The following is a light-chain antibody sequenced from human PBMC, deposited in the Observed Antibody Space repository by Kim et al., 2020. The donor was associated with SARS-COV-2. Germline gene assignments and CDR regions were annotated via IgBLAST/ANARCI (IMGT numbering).Light chain of an antibody. CDR1: QGIGST. V-gene: IGKV1-17*01. Sequence: SASVGDRVTITCRASQGIGSTLIWDQQKSGKAPKRLIYDASTLHRGVPSRFSGSGSGTEFTLTISSLQPEDSATYYCLQYNSFPNTFGQGTKLEI. CDR2: DAS. J-gene: IGKJ2*01. CDR3: LQYNSFPNT.